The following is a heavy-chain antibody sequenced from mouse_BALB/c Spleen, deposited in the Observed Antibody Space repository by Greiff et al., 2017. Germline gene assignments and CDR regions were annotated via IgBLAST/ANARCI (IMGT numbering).Heavy chain of an antibody. CDR1: GYTFSSYW. J-gene: IGHJ1*01. CDR3: ARGVSGTEYFDV. CDR2: ILPGSGST. V-gene: IGHV1-9*01. D-gene: IGHD4-1*01. Sequence: VQLVESGAELMKPGASVKISCTATGYTFSSYWMEWVKQRPGHGLEWIGEILPGSGSTNYNAKFKGKATFTADTSSNTAYMQLSSLTSEDSAVYYCARGVSGTEYFDVWGAGTTVTVSS.